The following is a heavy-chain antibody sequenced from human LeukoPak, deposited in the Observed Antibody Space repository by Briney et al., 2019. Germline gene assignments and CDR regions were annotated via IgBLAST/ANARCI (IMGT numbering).Heavy chain of an antibody. Sequence: SETLSLTCTVPGGSISSYYWSWIRQPPGKRLDWIGYIYYSGSTNYNPSLKSRVTISLDTSKNQFSLKLSSVTAADTAVYYCARASGYFDYIWRSYRYDYWGQGTLVTVSS. CDR1: GGSISSYY. D-gene: IGHD3-16*02. CDR2: IYYSGST. V-gene: IGHV4-59*01. CDR3: ARASGYFDYIWRSYRYDY. J-gene: IGHJ4*02.